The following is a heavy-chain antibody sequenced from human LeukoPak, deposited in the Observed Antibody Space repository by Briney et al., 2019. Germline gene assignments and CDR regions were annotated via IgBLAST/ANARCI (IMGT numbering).Heavy chain of an antibody. CDR2: IIPIFGTA. Sequence: SVKASRKASRGTVSSYASSWVRKAPEQGLEWMGRIIPIFGTANYAHKFQGRVTITTEESTSTAYMELSSLRSEDPAVYYCAREGSGWSGPYGYFDLWDRGTLVTVSS. J-gene: IGHJ2*01. V-gene: IGHV1-69*05. CDR1: RGTVSSYA. D-gene: IGHD6-19*01. CDR3: AREGSGWSGPYGYFDL.